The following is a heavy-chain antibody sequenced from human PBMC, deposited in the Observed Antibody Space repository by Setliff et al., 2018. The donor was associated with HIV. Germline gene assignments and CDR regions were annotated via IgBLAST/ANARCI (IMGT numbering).Heavy chain of an antibody. CDR2: IYYSGDT. J-gene: IGHJ4*02. CDR1: GGSVSSTSYY. CDR3: ARDGRDVHY. V-gene: IGHV4-39*07. Sequence: PSETXSLTCTVSGGSVSSTSYYWGWIRQPTGKGLEWIGTIYYSGDTQYNPSFKSRLSMSVDTSKNQFSLKLTSVTAADTAVYYCARDGRDVHYWGQGTLVTVSS.